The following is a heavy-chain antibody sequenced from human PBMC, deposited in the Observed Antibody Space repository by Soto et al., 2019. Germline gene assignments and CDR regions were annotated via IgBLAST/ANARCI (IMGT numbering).Heavy chain of an antibody. CDR3: AHTKGGITGTTGAFDI. D-gene: IGHD1-20*01. CDR1: GGSISSGGYY. CDR2: IYYSGST. V-gene: IGHV4-31*03. Sequence: SETLSLTCTVSGGSISSGGYYWSWIRQHPGKGLEWIGYIYYSGSTYYNPSLKSRVTISVDTSKNQFSLKLSSVTAADTAVYYCAHTKGGITGTTGAFDIWGQGTMVTVSS. J-gene: IGHJ3*02.